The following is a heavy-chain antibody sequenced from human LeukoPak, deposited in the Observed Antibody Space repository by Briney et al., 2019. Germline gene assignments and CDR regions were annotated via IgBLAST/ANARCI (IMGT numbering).Heavy chain of an antibody. D-gene: IGHD3-3*01. CDR1: GGSISSSSYY. V-gene: IGHV4-39*07. CDR2: IYYSGST. Sequence: SETLSLTCTVSGGSISSSSYYWGWIRQPPGKGLEWIGSIYYSGSTYYNPSLKSRVTISVDTSKNQFSLKLSSVTAADTAVYYCARVTYYDFWSGRPVFDYWGQGTLVTVSP. J-gene: IGHJ4*02. CDR3: ARVTYYDFWSGRPVFDY.